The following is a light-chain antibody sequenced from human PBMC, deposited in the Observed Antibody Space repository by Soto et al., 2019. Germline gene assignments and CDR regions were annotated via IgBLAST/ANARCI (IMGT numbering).Light chain of an antibody. J-gene: IGKJ1*01. CDR3: QQYHRSPPWT. Sequence: DIQMTQSPSTLSASVGDRVTLTCRASQTIYSWLAWYQQKPGKAPNLLIYKASTLESGVPSRFSGSGSGTEFTLTISSLQPDDFATYYCQQYHRSPPWTFGQGTKVEIK. V-gene: IGKV1-5*03. CDR1: QTIYSW. CDR2: KAS.